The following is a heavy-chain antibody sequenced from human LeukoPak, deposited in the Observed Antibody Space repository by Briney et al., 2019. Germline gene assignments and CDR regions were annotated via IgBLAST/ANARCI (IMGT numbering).Heavy chain of an antibody. CDR3: AKEIVGAPTPGAY. V-gene: IGHV4-4*02. CDR2: VHKSGST. CDR1: TGSITSNW. J-gene: IGHJ4*02. Sequence: SETLSLTCAVSTGSITSNWWSWVRQPPGKGLEWIGEVHKSGSTNSYPSLQSRVTISIDKSKNQIALELTSETAADTAVYYCAKEIVGAPTPGAYWGQGILVTVSS. D-gene: IGHD1-26*01.